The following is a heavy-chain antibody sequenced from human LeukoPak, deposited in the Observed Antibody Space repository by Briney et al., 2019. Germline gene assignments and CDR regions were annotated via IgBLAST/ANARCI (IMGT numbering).Heavy chain of an antibody. CDR1: GYTFTGYY. D-gene: IGHD2-15*01. V-gene: IGHV1-2*06. Sequence: ASVKLSCKASGYTFTGYYMHWGRKAPRQGLEWMGRINPNTGGTNYAKNFHGRVTMTRDTSISTGYMELSRLRSDDTAVYYCARAGGSRVGDAFDIWGQGTMVTVSS. J-gene: IGHJ3*02. CDR3: ARAGGSRVGDAFDI. CDR2: INPNTGGT.